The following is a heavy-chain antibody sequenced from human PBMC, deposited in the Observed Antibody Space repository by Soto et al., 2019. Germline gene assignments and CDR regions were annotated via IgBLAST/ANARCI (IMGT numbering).Heavy chain of an antibody. J-gene: IGHJ6*02. V-gene: IGHV3-30*18. CDR2: ISYDGSNK. CDR1: GFSFSTYN. CDR3: AKDLIVVVPAAGYYYYYGMDV. Sequence: QVRLVESGGGVVQPGWSLRLSCAASGFSFSTYNMHWVRQAPGKGLEWVAVISYDGSNKYYADSVKGRFTISRDKSKNTLYLQMNSLRVDDTAVYYCAKDLIVVVPAAGYYYYYGMDVWGQGTTVTVSS. D-gene: IGHD2-2*01.